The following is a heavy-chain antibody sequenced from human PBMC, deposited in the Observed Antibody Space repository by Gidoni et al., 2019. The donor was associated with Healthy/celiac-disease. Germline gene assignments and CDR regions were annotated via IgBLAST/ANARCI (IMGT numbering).Heavy chain of an antibody. Sequence: RQPPGKGLEWIGEINHSGSTNYNPSLKSRVTISVDTSKNQFSLKLSSVTAADTAVYYCARLRITIFGVVIRTLDYWGQGTLVTVSS. CDR2: INHSGST. D-gene: IGHD3-3*01. J-gene: IGHJ4*02. CDR3: ARLRITIFGVVIRTLDY. V-gene: IGHV4-34*01.